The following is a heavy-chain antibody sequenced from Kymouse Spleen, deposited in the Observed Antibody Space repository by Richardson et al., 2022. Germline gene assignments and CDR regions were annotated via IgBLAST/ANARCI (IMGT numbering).Heavy chain of an antibody. J-gene: IGHJ4*02. CDR2: ISYDGSNK. Sequence: QVQLVESGGGVVQPGRSLRLSCAASGFTFSSYGMHWVRQAPGKGLEWVAVISYDGSNKYYADSVKGRFTISRDNSKNTLYLQMNSLRAEDTAVYYCAKGDILTGYYIGDYWGQGTLVTVSS. CDR3: AKGDILTGYYIGDY. V-gene: IGHV3-30*18. CDR1: GFTFSSYG. D-gene: IGHD3-9*01.